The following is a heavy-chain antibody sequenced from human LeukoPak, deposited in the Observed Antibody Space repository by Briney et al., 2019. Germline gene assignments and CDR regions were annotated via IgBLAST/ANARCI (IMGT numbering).Heavy chain of an antibody. CDR1: GFTFSSYG. D-gene: IGHD4-23*01. Sequence: GGSLRLSCAASGFTFSSYGMSWVRQAPGKGLEWVSAITGSGDSTYYADSVKGRFTISRDNSKNTLYLQMNSLRAEDTAVYYCAKDYATVGDYDYWGQGTLVTVPS. CDR2: ITGSGDST. CDR3: AKDYATVGDYDY. J-gene: IGHJ4*02. V-gene: IGHV3-23*01.